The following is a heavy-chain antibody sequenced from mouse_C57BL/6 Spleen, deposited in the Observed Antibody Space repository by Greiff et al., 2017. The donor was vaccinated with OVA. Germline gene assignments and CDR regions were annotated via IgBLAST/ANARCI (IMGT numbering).Heavy chain of an antibody. CDR2: ISSGGSYT. Sequence: EVQRVESGGDLVKPGGSLKLSCAASGFTFSSYGMSWVRQTPDKRLEWVATISSGGSYTYYPDSVKGRFTISRDNAKNTLYLQMSSLKSEDTAMYYCARRGDYDGGFAYWGQGTLVTVSA. V-gene: IGHV5-6*01. D-gene: IGHD2-4*01. J-gene: IGHJ3*01. CDR3: ARRGDYDGGFAY. CDR1: GFTFSSYG.